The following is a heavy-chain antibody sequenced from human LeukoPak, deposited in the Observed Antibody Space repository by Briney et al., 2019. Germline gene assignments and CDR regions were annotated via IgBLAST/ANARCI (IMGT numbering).Heavy chain of an antibody. V-gene: IGHV1-69*04. J-gene: IGHJ5*02. CDR2: IIPILGIA. CDR1: GGTFSSYA. D-gene: IGHD6-19*01. Sequence: ASVKVSCKASGGTFSSYAISWVRQAPGQGLEWMGRIIPILGIANYAQKFQGRVTITADKSTSTAYMELSSLRSEDTAVYYCASVLSGIAVAGSFDPWGQGTLVTVSP. CDR3: ASVLSGIAVAGSFDP.